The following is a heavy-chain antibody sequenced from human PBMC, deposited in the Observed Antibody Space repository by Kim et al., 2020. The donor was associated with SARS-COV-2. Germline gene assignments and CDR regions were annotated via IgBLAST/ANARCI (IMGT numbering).Heavy chain of an antibody. CDR3: AREPLYCSGGSCYFDY. V-gene: IGHV1-69*04. J-gene: IGHJ4*02. Sequence: KFQGRVPITADKSTSTAYMELSSLRSEDTAVYYCAREPLYCSGGSCYFDYWGQGTLVTVSS. D-gene: IGHD2-15*01.